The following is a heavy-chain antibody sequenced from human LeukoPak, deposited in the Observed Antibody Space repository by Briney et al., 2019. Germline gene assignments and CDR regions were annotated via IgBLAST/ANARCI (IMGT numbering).Heavy chain of an antibody. Sequence: PGGSLRLSCAASGFTFSNYAMSWVRQAPGKGLEWVSTIGNSGGSTYYADSVKGRFTISRDNSKNTLYLQMNSLRAEDTAIHYCAKRSAARGGYFDQWGQGTLVTVSS. CDR3: AKRSAARGGYFDQ. CDR2: IGNSGGST. D-gene: IGHD2-2*01. V-gene: IGHV3-23*01. CDR1: GFTFSNYA. J-gene: IGHJ4*02.